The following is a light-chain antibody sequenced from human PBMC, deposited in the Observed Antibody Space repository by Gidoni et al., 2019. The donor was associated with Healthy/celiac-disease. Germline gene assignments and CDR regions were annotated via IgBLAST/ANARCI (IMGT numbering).Light chain of an antibody. CDR3: QQYGSSPLFT. CDR1: QSVRSSY. Sequence: EIVLTQSPGTLSLSPGERATLSCRASQSVRSSYLAWYQQQPGQAPRLLIHGASSRATGIPDFTLTISRLEPEDFAVYYCQQYGSSPLFTFGPGTKVDIK. V-gene: IGKV3-20*01. CDR2: GAS. J-gene: IGKJ3*01.